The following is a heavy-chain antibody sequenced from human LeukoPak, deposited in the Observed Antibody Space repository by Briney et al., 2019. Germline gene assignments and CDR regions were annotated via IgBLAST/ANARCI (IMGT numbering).Heavy chain of an antibody. CDR3: ARGSGGDAYHPLDY. D-gene: IGHD3-16*01. V-gene: IGHV3-30*03. CDR2: ISSDAYSK. CDR1: GFTFSSYS. Sequence: PGGSLRLSCAASGFTFSSYSMNWVRQAPGKGLEWVALISSDAYSKYNAASVKGRFTISRDNSKNTLSLQMNNLRPEDTAVYYCARGSGGDAYHPLDYWGQGILVTVSS. J-gene: IGHJ4*02.